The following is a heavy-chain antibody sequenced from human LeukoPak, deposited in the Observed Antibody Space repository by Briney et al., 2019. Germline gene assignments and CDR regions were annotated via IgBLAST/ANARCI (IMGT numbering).Heavy chain of an antibody. CDR3: ATGASAFDY. V-gene: IGHV3-74*01. J-gene: IGHJ4*02. CDR2: VNSDGSST. CDR1: GFTFSNYW. D-gene: IGHD1-26*01. Sequence: SGGSLRLSCAASGFTFSNYWMRWVRQAPGKGLVWVSRVNSDGSSTTYADSVKGRFTISRDNAKNTFYLQMSSLRAEDTAVYYCATGASAFDYWGQGTLVAVSS.